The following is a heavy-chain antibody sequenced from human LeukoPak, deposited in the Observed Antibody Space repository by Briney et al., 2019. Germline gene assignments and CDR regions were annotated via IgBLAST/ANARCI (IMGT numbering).Heavy chain of an antibody. CDR2: VIPVFGTA. CDR3: ARVRCTNGVCYRGYYFGY. D-gene: IGHD2-8*01. CDR1: GGTFSSYA. Sequence: GASVKVSCKASGGTFSSYAISWVRQAPGQGLEWMGGVIPVFGTANYAQKFQGRVTITADESTSTAYMELSSLRSEDTAVYYCARVRCTNGVCYRGYYFGYWGQGTLVTVSS. V-gene: IGHV1-69*13. J-gene: IGHJ4*02.